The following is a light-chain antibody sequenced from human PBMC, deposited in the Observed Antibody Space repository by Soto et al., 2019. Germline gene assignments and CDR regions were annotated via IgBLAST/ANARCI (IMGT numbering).Light chain of an antibody. Sequence: DIQMTQSPSSLSASVGDRVTITCRASQVINNFLNWYQQKPGKAPKLLICAASNLQTGVPSRFSGSGSGTDFTLTISSLEPEDFATYYCQQSYTTPVITFGGGTKVEIK. CDR2: AAS. CDR1: QVINNF. CDR3: QQSYTTPVIT. J-gene: IGKJ4*01. V-gene: IGKV1-39*01.